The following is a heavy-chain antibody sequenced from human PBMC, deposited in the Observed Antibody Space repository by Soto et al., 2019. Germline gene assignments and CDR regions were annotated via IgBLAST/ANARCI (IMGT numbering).Heavy chain of an antibody. CDR2: INPSGGRS. V-gene: IGHV1-46*03. J-gene: IGHJ5*02. Sequence: QVQLVQSGAEVKKPGASVKVSCKASGYTFTKYYMHWVRQAPGQGHEWMGIINPSGGRSTYAQKFQGRVSMTRDTSTRTVYMELSSLRSEDTAVYYCARGRGYCSGGSCDDWFDPWGQGTLVTVSS. CDR1: GYTFTKYY. D-gene: IGHD2-15*01. CDR3: ARGRGYCSGGSCDDWFDP.